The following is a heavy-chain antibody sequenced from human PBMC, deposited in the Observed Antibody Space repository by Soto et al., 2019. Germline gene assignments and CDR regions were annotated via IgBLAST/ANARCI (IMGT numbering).Heavy chain of an antibody. D-gene: IGHD2-21*02. CDR3: AGGGEPDVYCGGDCCGLDY. V-gene: IGHV3-30*03. Sequence: QVQLVESGGGVVQPGRSLRLSCAASGFTFSSYGMHWVRQAPGKGLEWVSVISYDGSTKYYADSVKGRFTISRDNSKNSLYLQMNSLSAEDTAVYYCAGGGEPDVYCGGDCCGLDYWGQGTLVTVSS. CDR1: GFTFSSYG. J-gene: IGHJ4*02. CDR2: ISYDGSTK.